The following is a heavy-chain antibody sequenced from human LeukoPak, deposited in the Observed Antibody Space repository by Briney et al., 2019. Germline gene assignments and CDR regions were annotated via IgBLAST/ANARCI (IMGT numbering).Heavy chain of an antibody. CDR2: IASDGSST. J-gene: IGHJ4*02. CDR1: GFTFSSYW. CDR3: ARGRPHGNDY. D-gene: IGHD4-23*01. V-gene: IGHV3-74*01. Sequence: GGSLRLSCAASGFTFSSYWRNWVRQAPGKGLVWVSRIASDGSSTTYADSVKGRFSISRDNAKNTLYLQMNSLRVEDTAVYYCARGRPHGNDYWGQGTLVTVSS.